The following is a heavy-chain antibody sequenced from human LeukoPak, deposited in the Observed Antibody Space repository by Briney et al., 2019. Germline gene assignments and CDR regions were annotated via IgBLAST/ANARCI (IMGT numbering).Heavy chain of an antibody. D-gene: IGHD5-12*01. V-gene: IGHV4-59*01. J-gene: IGHJ6*02. CDR3: ARMASAGYYYGMDV. CDR2: IYYSGST. CDR1: GGSISSYY. Sequence: PSETLSLTCTVSGGSISSYYWSWIRQPPGKGLEWIGYIYYSGSTNYNPSLKSRVTISVDTSKNQFSLKLSSVTAADTAVYYCARMASAGYYYGMDVWGQGTTVTVSS.